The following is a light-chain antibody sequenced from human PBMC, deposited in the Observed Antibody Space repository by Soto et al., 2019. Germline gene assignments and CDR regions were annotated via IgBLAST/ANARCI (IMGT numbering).Light chain of an antibody. V-gene: IGKV3-20*01. J-gene: IGKJ2*01. CDR3: QQYGSSPMYT. CDR1: QSVSSTN. CDR2: GAS. Sequence: EIVLTQSPGTLSLSPGERATLSCRASQSVSSTNLAWYQQKPGQAPRLLIHGASTRAAGIPDRFSGSGSGTGFTLTISRLEPEDSAVCYCQQYGSSPMYTFGQGTKLEI.